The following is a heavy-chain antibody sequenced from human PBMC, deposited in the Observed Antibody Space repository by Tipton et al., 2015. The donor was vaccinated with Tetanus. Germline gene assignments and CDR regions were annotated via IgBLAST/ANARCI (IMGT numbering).Heavy chain of an antibody. D-gene: IGHD2-21*01. CDR2: INSDGSST. V-gene: IGHV3-74*01. CDR1: GFTFSNYG. CDR3: ARGTSRIVYYFDY. Sequence: LRLSCAASGFTFSNYGMHWVRQAPGKGLIWVSRINSDGSSTSYADSVKGRFTISRDNAKNTLYLQMSSLRAEDTAVYYCARGTSRIVYYFDYWGQGTLVTVSS. J-gene: IGHJ4*02.